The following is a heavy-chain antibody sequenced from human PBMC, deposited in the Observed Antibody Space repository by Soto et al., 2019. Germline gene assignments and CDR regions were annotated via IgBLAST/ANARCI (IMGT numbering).Heavy chain of an antibody. V-gene: IGHV3-30*18. CDR2: ISYDGTNE. J-gene: IGHJ5*02. Sequence: QVQLESGGGVVQPGRSLRLSCAASGFTFSNYGMHWVRQAPGKGLEWVAVISYDGTNEYYADSVKGRFTISRDNSKNTLYLQMNSLRAEDTAVYYCVKDVGWNYVADRWGQGILIHVSS. CDR1: GFTFSNYG. D-gene: IGHD3-16*01. CDR3: VKDVGWNYVADR.